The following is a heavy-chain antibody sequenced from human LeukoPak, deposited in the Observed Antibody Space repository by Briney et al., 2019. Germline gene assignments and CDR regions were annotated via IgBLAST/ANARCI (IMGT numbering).Heavy chain of an antibody. CDR2: ISAYNGNT. J-gene: IGHJ4*02. V-gene: IGHV1-18*01. Sequence: ASVKVSCKASGYTFTSYGISWVRQAPGQGLEWMGWISAYNGNTNYAQKLQGRVTMTTDTSTSTAYMELRSLRSDDTAVYYCARTVKQDGHSGYDYFDYFDYWGQGTLVTVSS. D-gene: IGHD5-12*01. CDR3: ARTVKQDGHSGYDYFDYFDY. CDR1: GYTFTSYG.